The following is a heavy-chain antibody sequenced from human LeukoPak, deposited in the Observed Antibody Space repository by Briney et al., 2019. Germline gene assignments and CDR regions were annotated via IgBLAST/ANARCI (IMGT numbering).Heavy chain of an antibody. Sequence: ASVKVSCKASGYTFTGYYMHWVRQAPGKGLEWMGGFDPEDGETIYAQKFQGRVTMTEDTSTDTAYMELSSLRSEDTAVYYCATDTGSGSYVLGFRVAFDIWGQGTMVTVSS. J-gene: IGHJ3*02. V-gene: IGHV1-24*01. CDR3: ATDTGSGSYVLGFRVAFDI. D-gene: IGHD1-26*01. CDR2: FDPEDGET. CDR1: GYTFTGYY.